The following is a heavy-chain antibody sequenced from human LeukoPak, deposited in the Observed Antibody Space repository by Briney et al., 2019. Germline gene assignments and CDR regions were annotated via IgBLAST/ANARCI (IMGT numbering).Heavy chain of an antibody. D-gene: IGHD1-26*01. J-gene: IGHJ4*02. CDR3: ARDRVGATDGY. V-gene: IGHV3-21*01. CDR2: ISSSSSYI. Sequence: GGSLRLSCAASGFTLSSYSMNWVRQAPGKGLEWVSSISSSSSYIYYADSVKGRFTISRDNAKNSLYLQMNSLRAEDTAVYYCARDRVGATDGYWGQGTLVTVSS. CDR1: GFTLSSYS.